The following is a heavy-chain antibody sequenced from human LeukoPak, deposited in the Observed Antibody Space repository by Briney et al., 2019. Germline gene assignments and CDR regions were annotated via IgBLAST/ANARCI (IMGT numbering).Heavy chain of an antibody. Sequence: SETLSLTCTVSGGSISSYYWSWIRQPPGKGLEWIGYIYCSGSTNYNPSLKSRVTISVDTSKNQFSLKLSSVTAADTAVYYCARLGIAEEHAFDIWGQGTMVTVSS. D-gene: IGHD6-13*01. CDR1: GGSISSYY. J-gene: IGHJ3*02. CDR2: IYCSGST. V-gene: IGHV4-59*08. CDR3: ARLGIAEEHAFDI.